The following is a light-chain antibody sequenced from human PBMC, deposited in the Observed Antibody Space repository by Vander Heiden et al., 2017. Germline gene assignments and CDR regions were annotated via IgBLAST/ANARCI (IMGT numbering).Light chain of an antibody. Sequence: QSVTISCTGTSSDIGAYNYVSWYQQYAGKAHKLMIYEVNKRPSGVPDRFSGSKFGNTAYLTVSGLQAEDEADYYCSSFAGSRVFGGGTKLTVL. CDR1: SSDIGAYNY. CDR2: EVN. CDR3: SSFAGSRV. V-gene: IGLV2-8*01. J-gene: IGLJ3*02.